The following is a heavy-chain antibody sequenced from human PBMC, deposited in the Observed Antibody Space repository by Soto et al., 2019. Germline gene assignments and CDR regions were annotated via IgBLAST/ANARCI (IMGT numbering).Heavy chain of an antibody. CDR3: ARSNKVRGVIITKPPSYFDY. V-gene: IGHV4-59*01. Sequence: PSETLSLTCAVSGGSISSYYWSWIRQPPGKGLEWIGYIYYSGSTNYNPSLKSRVTISVDTPKNQFSLKLSSVTAADTAVYYCARSNKVRGVIITKPPSYFDYWGQGTLVTVS. J-gene: IGHJ4*02. D-gene: IGHD3-10*01. CDR2: IYYSGST. CDR1: GGSISSYY.